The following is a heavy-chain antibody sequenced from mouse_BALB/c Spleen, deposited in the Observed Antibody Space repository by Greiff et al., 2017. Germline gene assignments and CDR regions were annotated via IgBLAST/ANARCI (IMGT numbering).Heavy chain of an antibody. CDR2: IWAGGST. D-gene: IGHD2-14*01. CDR3: ARDVRGNFAMDY. V-gene: IGHV2-9*02. CDR1: GFSLTSYG. J-gene: IGHJ4*01. Sequence: VKLMESGPGLVAPSQSLSITCTVSGFSLTSYGVHWVRQPPGKGLEWLGVIWAGGSTNYNSALMSRLSISKDNSKSQVFLKMNSLQTDDTAMYYCARDVRGNFAMDYWGQGTSVTVSS.